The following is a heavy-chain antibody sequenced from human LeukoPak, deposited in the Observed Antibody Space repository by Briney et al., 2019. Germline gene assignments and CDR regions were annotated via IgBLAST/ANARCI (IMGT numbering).Heavy chain of an antibody. V-gene: IGHV3-33*01. CDR2: IQTDGNPK. CDR3: ARKTSSEIIGGMDV. D-gene: IGHD3-22*01. J-gene: IGHJ6*02. CDR1: GFIFSNSG. Sequence: PGRSLRLSCAASGFIFSNSGMHWVHQAPGKGLEWVAFIQTDGNPKYYADSVRGRFTISRDNFKKTCYLQMDSLRVEDTAVYYCARKTSSEIIGGMDVRGQGTTVTVTS.